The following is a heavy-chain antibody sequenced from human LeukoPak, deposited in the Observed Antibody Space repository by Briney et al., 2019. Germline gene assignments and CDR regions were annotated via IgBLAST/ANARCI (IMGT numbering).Heavy chain of an antibody. CDR2: LNSNGGAT. J-gene: IGHJ4*02. Sequence: GGSLRLSCAASGFTFNIHAMHWVRQAPGKGLEYVSGLNSNGGATYYSDSVQARFVISRDNSKNTLYLQMDRLRTEDTAVYYCARSPTTGWYCFEDWGQGTLVTVSS. V-gene: IGHV3-64*02. CDR1: GFTFNIHA. D-gene: IGHD6-19*01. CDR3: ARSPTTGWYCFED.